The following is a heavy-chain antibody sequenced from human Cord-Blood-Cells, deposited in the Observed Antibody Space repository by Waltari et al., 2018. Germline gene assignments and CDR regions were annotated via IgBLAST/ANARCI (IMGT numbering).Heavy chain of an antibody. J-gene: IGHJ1*01. CDR2: INHSGST. Sequence: QVQLQQWGAGLLKPSETLSLTCAVYGGSFSGYYWSWIRQPPVKGLEWIGEINHSGSTNYTPSLKSRGTIAVDTSTNQFSLKLSSVTAADTAVYYCASQGRSAAAGTEYFQHWGQGTLVTVSS. V-gene: IGHV4-34*01. CDR1: GGSFSGYY. D-gene: IGHD6-13*01. CDR3: ASQGRSAAAGTEYFQH.